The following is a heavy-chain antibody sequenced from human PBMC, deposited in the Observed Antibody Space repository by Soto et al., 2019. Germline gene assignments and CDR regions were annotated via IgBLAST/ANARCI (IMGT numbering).Heavy chain of an antibody. CDR2: ISYDGSNK. D-gene: IGHD5-12*01. V-gene: IGHV3-30*18. J-gene: IGHJ4*02. Sequence: QVQLVESGGGVVQPGRSLRLSCAASGFTFSSYGMHWVRQAPGKGLEWVAVISYDGSNKYYADSVKGRFTISRDNSKNTLYLQMNSLRAEDTAVYYCAKSMVELRSTYFDYWGQGTLVTGSS. CDR1: GFTFSSYG. CDR3: AKSMVELRSTYFDY.